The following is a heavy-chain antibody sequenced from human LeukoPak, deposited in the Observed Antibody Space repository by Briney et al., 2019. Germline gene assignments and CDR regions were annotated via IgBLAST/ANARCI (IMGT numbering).Heavy chain of an antibody. J-gene: IGHJ3*02. Sequence: GGSLRLSCAASGFTFSSYAMSWVRQAPGKGLEWVSSISGAGGYTYYTDSVKGRFTISRDNSKNTLYLHMNSLRADDTAVYYCAKAEYGDYGGAFDIWGQGTVVTVSS. D-gene: IGHD4-17*01. CDR1: GFTFSSYA. V-gene: IGHV3-23*01. CDR3: AKAEYGDYGGAFDI. CDR2: ISGAGGYT.